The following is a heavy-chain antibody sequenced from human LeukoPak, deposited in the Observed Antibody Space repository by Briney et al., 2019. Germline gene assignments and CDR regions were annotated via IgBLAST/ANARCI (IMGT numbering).Heavy chain of an antibody. D-gene: IGHD3-9*01. J-gene: IGHJ6*04. CDR2: ISYDGSNK. CDR3: ASGPLTGYAYYYGMDV. CDR1: GFTFSSYS. V-gene: IGHV3-30*04. Sequence: PGGSLRLSCAASGFTFSSYSMHWVRQAPGKGLEWVAVISYDGSNKYYADSVKGRFTISRDNSKNTLYLQVNSLRAEDTAVYHCASGPLTGYAYYYGMDVWGKGTTVTVSS.